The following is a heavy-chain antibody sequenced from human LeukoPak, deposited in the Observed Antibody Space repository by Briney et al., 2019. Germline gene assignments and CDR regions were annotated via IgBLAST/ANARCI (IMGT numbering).Heavy chain of an antibody. CDR2: IYYTGST. V-gene: IGHV4-59*08. CDR1: GGSIVSYY. J-gene: IGHJ2*01. Sequence: SETLSLTCTVSGGSIVSYYWSWIRKPPGKGLEWIGYIYYTGSTNYNPSLKSRVTISVDTSKNQFSLKLSSVTAADTAVYYCARYLAAGYFDLWGRGTLVTVSS. D-gene: IGHD6-25*01. CDR3: ARYLAAGYFDL.